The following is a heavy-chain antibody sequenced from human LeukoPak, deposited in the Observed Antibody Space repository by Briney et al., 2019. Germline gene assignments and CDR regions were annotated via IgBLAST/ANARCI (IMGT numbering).Heavy chain of an antibody. D-gene: IGHD1-26*01. V-gene: IGHV4-39*07. CDR1: GGSISSSSYY. J-gene: IGHJ5*02. CDR3: TRLSHVAGAAKVSWFDP. Sequence: SETLSLTCTVSGGSISSSSYYWGWIRQPPGKGLEWIGSIYHSGTTYYNPSLKSRVTMSVDTSKNQFSLKLSSVTAADTAVYYCTRLSHVAGAAKVSWFDPWGQGTLVTVSS. CDR2: IYHSGTT.